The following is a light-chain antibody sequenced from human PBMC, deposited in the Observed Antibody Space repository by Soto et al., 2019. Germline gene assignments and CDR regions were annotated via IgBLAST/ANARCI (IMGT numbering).Light chain of an antibody. CDR1: SSDIGGYNS. J-gene: IGLJ6*01. CDR2: DVA. CDR3: SSYTSSMTNV. Sequence: QSALTQPASVSGSPGQSITISCTGTSSDIGGYNSVSWYQHHPGKAPKLILYDVADRPSGVSYRFSGSTSGNTASLTISGLQAADEADYFCSSYTSSMTNVFGSGTKLTVL. V-gene: IGLV2-14*03.